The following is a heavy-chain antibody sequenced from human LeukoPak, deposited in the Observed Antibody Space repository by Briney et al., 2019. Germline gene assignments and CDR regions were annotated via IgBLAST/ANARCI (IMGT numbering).Heavy chain of an antibody. Sequence: TGGSLRLSCAASAFIFSSYAMHWVRQAPGKGLEWVSAISRSGDRTFYADSVKGRFTISRDSSIDTLFLQMNSLRAEDTAVYFCAKELRPNDYWGQGTLVTVSS. D-gene: IGHD2-15*01. J-gene: IGHJ4*02. CDR2: ISRSGDRT. V-gene: IGHV3-23*01. CDR1: AFIFSSYA. CDR3: AKELRPNDY.